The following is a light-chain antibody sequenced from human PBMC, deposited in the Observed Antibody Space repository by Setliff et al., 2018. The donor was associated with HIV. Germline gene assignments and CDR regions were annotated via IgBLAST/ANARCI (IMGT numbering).Light chain of an antibody. V-gene: IGLV6-57*03. CDR2: END. Sequence: NFMLTQPHSVSESPGKTVTISCTRNTGSIASNYVQWYQQRPGSAPNTVIFENDQRPSGVPNRFSGSIDTSSNSASLTISRLETEDEADYYCSSYAITNTLPFGTGTKVTVL. CDR1: TGSIASNY. CDR3: SSYAITNTLP. J-gene: IGLJ1*01.